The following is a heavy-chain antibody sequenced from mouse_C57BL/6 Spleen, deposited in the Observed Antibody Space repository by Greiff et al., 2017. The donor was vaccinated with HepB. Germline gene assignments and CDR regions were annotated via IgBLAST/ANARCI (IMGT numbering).Heavy chain of an antibody. V-gene: IGHV5-4*03. D-gene: IGHD1-1*01. CDR2: ISDGGSYT. J-gene: IGHJ2*01. CDR1: GFTFSSYA. Sequence: DVMLVESGGGLVKPGGSLKLSCAASGFTFSSYAMSWVRQTPEKRLEWVATISDGGSYTYYPDNVKGRFTISRDNAKNNLYLQMSHLKSEDTAMYYCARGDYYGSSSDYFDYWGQGTTLTVSS. CDR3: ARGDYYGSSSDYFDY.